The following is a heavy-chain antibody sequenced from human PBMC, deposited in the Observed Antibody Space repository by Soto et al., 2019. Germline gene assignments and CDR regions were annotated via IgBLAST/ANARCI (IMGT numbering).Heavy chain of an antibody. V-gene: IGHV1-18*01. Sequence: GASVKVSCKASGYTFTSYGISWVRQAPGQGPEWMGWISAYNGNTNYAQKLQGRVTMTTDTSTSTAYMELRSLRSDDTAVYYCARGAFKYSYGPFDIWGQGTMVTVSS. CDR1: GYTFTSYG. CDR2: ISAYNGNT. J-gene: IGHJ3*02. CDR3: ARGAFKYSYGPFDI. D-gene: IGHD5-18*01.